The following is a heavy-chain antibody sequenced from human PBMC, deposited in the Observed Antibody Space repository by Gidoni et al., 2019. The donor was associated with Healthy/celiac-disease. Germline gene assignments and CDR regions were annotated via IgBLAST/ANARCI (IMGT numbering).Heavy chain of an antibody. Sequence: QVHLQQLVAGLLKPSATLSLTCAVYGGSFSGYYWSCIRQPPGKGLEWIGEINHSGSTNYNPSLKSRVTISVDTSKNQFSLKLSSVTAADTAVYYCARGAVGATNNYFDYWGQGTLVTVSS. CDR3: ARGAVGATNNYFDY. CDR2: INHSGST. D-gene: IGHD1-26*01. CDR1: GGSFSGYY. J-gene: IGHJ4*02. V-gene: IGHV4-34*01.